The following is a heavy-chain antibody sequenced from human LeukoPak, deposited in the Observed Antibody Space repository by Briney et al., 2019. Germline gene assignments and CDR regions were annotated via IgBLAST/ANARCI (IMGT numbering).Heavy chain of an antibody. CDR1: GFTFSSAW. V-gene: IGHV3-15*01. J-gene: IGHJ4*02. D-gene: IGHD5-24*01. CDR2: IKSKTDGGTT. Sequence: GGSLRLSCAASGFTFSSAWMSWGRQAPGRGLGWVGRIKSKTDGGTTDYASPVKGRFTISRDDSKNTRYRQMNSLKTEDTAVYYCTTVQFEVDYWGQGTLVTVSS. CDR3: TTVQFEVDY.